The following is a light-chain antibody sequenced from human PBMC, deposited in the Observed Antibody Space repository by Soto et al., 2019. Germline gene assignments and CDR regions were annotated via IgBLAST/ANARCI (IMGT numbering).Light chain of an antibody. CDR1: QSVLHSPTNNNY. Sequence: DIVMTQSPDSLAVSLGERATINCKSSQSVLHSPTNNNYLAWYQKKPGQPPKLLIYWASTRESGVTDRFSGSGSGTDFTLTINSLQAEDAAVYYCHQYYSIPRTFGQGTKVEIK. J-gene: IGKJ1*01. CDR2: WAS. CDR3: HQYYSIPRT. V-gene: IGKV4-1*01.